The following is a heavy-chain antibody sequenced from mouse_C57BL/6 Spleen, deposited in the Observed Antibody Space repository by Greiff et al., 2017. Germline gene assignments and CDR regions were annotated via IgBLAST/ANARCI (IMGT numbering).Heavy chain of an antibody. V-gene: IGHV1-26*01. CDR2: INPNNGGT. J-gene: IGHJ4*01. CDR1: GYTFTDYY. Sequence: VQLQQSGPELVKPGASVKISCKASGYTFTDYYMNWVKQSHGKSLEWIGDINPNNGGTSYNQKFKGKATLTVDKSSSTAYMELRSLTSEDSAVYYCARSAHYYGSSGYAMDYWGQGTSVTVSS. CDR3: ARSAHYYGSSGYAMDY. D-gene: IGHD1-1*01.